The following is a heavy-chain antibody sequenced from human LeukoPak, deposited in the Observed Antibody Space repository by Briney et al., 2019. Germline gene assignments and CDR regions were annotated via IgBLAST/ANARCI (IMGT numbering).Heavy chain of an antibody. CDR1: GFTFSSYA. J-gene: IGHJ4*02. CDR2: ISGSGGST. Sequence: PGGSLRLSCAASGFTFSSYAMSWVRQAPGKGLEWVSAISGSGGSTYNADSVKGRFTISRDNSKNTLYLQMNSLRAEDTAVYYCANSQMYYYDSSGYLDYWGQGTLVTVSS. CDR3: ANSQMYYYDSSGYLDY. D-gene: IGHD3-22*01. V-gene: IGHV3-23*01.